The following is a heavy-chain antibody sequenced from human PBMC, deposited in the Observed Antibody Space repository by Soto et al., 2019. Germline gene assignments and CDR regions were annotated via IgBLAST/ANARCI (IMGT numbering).Heavy chain of an antibody. V-gene: IGHV1-2*02. CDR1: GYTFTGYY. CDR2: INPNSGGT. D-gene: IGHD6-13*01. CDR3: ARGFMYSSSWYPY. J-gene: IGHJ4*02. Sequence: QVQLVQSGAEVKKPGASVKVSCKASGYTFTGYYMHWVRQAPGQGLEWMGWINPNSGGTKYAQKFQGRVTMTRDTSISTAYMELSRLRSDDTAVYYCARGFMYSSSWYPYWGQGTLVTVSS.